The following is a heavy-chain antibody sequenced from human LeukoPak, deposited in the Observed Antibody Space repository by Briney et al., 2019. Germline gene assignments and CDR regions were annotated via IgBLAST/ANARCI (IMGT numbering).Heavy chain of an antibody. CDR2: MNEDGSEK. CDR3: ARDRGYSNFDY. Sequence: GGSLRLSCAVSGFAFSNYWMSWVRQAPGKGLEWVANMNEDGSEKNYVDSVKGRFTISRDNAQVSLYLQMNSLRAEDTAVYYCARDRGYSNFDYWGQGTLLTVSS. CDR1: GFAFSNYW. J-gene: IGHJ4*02. D-gene: IGHD4-11*01. V-gene: IGHV3-7*01.